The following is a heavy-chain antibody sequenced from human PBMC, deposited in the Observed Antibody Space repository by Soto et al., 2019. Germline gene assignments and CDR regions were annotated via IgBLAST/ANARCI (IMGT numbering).Heavy chain of an antibody. CDR1: GGSISSYY. Sequence: SETLSLTCTVSGGSISSYYWSWIRQPPGKGLEWIGYIYYSGSTNYNPSLKSRVTISVDTSKNQFSLKLSSVTAADTAVYYCARPQGGWNDAFDIWGQGTMVTVSS. D-gene: IGHD1-1*01. J-gene: IGHJ3*02. CDR3: ARPQGGWNDAFDI. V-gene: IGHV4-59*08. CDR2: IYYSGST.